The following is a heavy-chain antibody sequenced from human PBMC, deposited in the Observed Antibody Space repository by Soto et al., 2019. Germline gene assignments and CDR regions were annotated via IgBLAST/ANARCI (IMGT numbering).Heavy chain of an antibody. Sequence: PSETLSLTCAVYGGSFSGYYWSWIRQPPGKGLEWIGEINHSGSTNYNPSLKSRVTISVDTSRNQFPLKMSSMTAADTAVYYCARFLDPGTTSAAVDYWGQGTLVTVSS. V-gene: IGHV4-34*01. CDR2: INHSGST. J-gene: IGHJ4*02. CDR3: ARFLDPGTTSAAVDY. CDR1: GGSFSGYY. D-gene: IGHD1-7*01.